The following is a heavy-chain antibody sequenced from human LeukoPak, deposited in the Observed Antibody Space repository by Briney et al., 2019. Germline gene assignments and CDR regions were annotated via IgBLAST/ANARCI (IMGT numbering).Heavy chain of an antibody. V-gene: IGHV4-31*03. CDR2: IYYSGST. D-gene: IGHD6-19*01. J-gene: IGHJ2*01. CDR3: ARDDGAGRRYFDL. Sequence: SETLSLTCTASGGSISSGGYYWSWIRQHPGKGLEWIGYIYYSGSTYYNPSLKSRVTISVDTSKNQFSLKLSSVTAADTAVYYCARDDGAGRRYFDLWGRGTLVTVSS. CDR1: GGSISSGGYY.